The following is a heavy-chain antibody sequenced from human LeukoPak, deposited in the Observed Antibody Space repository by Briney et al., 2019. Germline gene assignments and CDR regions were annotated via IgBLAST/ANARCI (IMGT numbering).Heavy chain of an antibody. CDR1: GYTFTGYY. J-gene: IGHJ4*02. CDR3: AIISGATLDY. Sequence: ASVKVSCKTFGYTFTGYYMHWVRQATGQGLEWMGWMNPNSGNTGYAQKFQGRVTMTRNTSISTAYMELSSLRSDDTAVYYCAIISGATLDYWGQGTLVTVSS. D-gene: IGHD2-15*01. V-gene: IGHV1-8*02. CDR2: MNPNSGNT.